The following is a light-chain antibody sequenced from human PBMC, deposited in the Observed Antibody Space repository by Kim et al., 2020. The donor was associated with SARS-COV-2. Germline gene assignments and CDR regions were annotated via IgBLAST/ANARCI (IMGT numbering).Light chain of an antibody. CDR3: NSRDSSGYV. J-gene: IGLJ1*01. CDR2: GKN. Sequence: SVALGQTVRSTCQGDRLRSYYASWYQQKPGQAPVLVIYGKNNRPSGIPDRFSGSSSGNTASLTITGAQAEDEADYYCNSRDSSGYVFGTGTKVTVL. CDR1: RLRSYY. V-gene: IGLV3-19*01.